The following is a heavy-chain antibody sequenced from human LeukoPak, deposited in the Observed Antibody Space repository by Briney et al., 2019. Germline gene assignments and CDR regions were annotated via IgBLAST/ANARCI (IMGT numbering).Heavy chain of an antibody. V-gene: IGHV1-2*02. CDR3: ASLLDFWSGYPFDY. J-gene: IGHJ4*02. CDR2: INPNSGGT. Sequence: ASVKISCKASGYTFTGYYMHWVRQAPGQGLEWMGWINPNSGGTNYAQKFQGRVTMTRDTSISTAYMELSRLRSDDTAVYYCASLLDFWSGYPFDYWGQGTLVTVSS. D-gene: IGHD3-3*01. CDR1: GYTFTGYY.